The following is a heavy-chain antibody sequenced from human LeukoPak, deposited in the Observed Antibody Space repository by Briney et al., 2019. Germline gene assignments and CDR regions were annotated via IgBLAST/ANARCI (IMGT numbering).Heavy chain of an antibody. D-gene: IGHD2-2*01. Sequence: GASVKVSCKASGYTFTSYGISWVRQAPGQGLEWMGWISAYNGNTNYAQKLQGRVTMTTDTSTSTAYMELRSLRSDDTAVYYCARAAYQLLWERVPDYWGQGTLVTVSS. CDR1: GYTFTSYG. J-gene: IGHJ4*02. CDR2: ISAYNGNT. V-gene: IGHV1-18*01. CDR3: ARAAYQLLWERVPDY.